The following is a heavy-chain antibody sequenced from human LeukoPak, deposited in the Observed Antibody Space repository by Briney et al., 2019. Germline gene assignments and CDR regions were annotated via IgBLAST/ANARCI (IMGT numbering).Heavy chain of an antibody. Sequence: GGSLRLSCAASGFTFSSYAMSWVRQAPGKGLEWVSVISGSGSRTDYADSVKGRFTIPRDNSKNTLYLQMNSLRAEDTAVYYCAKVGLGGAYYDYWGQGTLVTVSS. V-gene: IGHV3-23*01. CDR3: AKVGLGGAYYDY. CDR1: GFTFSSYA. J-gene: IGHJ4*02. CDR2: ISGSGSRT. D-gene: IGHD1-26*01.